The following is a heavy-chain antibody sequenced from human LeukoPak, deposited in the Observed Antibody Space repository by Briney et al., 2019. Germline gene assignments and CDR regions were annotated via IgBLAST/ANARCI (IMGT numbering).Heavy chain of an antibody. CDR3: LRDPAADGGS. J-gene: IGHJ5*02. Sequence: PGGSLRLSCAASGFTFSNYWRLWVRQAPGTGPVWVSGINTDGTITRSADSVKGRFSISRDNAKNTLFLQMDRLRGEDTADYYCLRDPAADGGSWGQGTLVIVSP. CDR1: GFTFSNYW. V-gene: IGHV3-74*01. D-gene: IGHD6-13*01. CDR2: INTDGTIT.